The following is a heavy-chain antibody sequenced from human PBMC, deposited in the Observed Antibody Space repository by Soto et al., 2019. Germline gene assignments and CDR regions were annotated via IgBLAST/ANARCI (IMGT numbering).Heavy chain of an antibody. Sequence: ETLSLTCTVSCGSISSYYRSWIRQPPGKGLEWIGYIYYSGSTNYNPSLKSRVTISVDTSKNQFSLKLSSVTAADTAVYYCARGDYYMDVWGKGTTVTVSS. V-gene: IGHV4-59*01. CDR2: IYYSGST. CDR3: ARGDYYMDV. J-gene: IGHJ6*03. CDR1: CGSISSYY.